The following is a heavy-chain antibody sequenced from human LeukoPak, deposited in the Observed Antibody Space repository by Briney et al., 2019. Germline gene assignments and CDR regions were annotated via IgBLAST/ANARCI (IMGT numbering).Heavy chain of an antibody. Sequence: GSLRLSCAASGFSVSDKYMSWVRQAPGKGLEWVSVLYTAGDTYYADSVKGRFTISRDNSRNTLSLQMNSLRPDDTALYYCAGGQMFTSGGFESWGQGALVTVSS. CDR1: GFSVSDKY. J-gene: IGHJ4*02. CDR2: LYTAGDT. CDR3: AGGQMFTSGGFES. D-gene: IGHD6-19*01. V-gene: IGHV3-53*01.